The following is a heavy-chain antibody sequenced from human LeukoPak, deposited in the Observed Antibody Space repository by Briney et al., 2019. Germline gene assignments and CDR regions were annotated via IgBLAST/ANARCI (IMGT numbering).Heavy chain of an antibody. CDR1: GFTFSSYW. CDR2: ISSNSSTI. Sequence: GGSLRLSCAASGFTFSSYWMHWVRQAPGKGLEWVSYISSNSSTIYYADSVKGRFTISKDNAKNSLYLQMNSLRAEDTAVYYCARDAIFDYWGQGTLVTVSS. J-gene: IGHJ4*02. D-gene: IGHD2-21*01. V-gene: IGHV3-48*01. CDR3: ARDAIFDY.